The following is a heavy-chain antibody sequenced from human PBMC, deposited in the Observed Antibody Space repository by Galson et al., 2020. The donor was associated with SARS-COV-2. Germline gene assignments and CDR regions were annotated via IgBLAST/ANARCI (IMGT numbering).Heavy chain of an antibody. CDR2: ISYDGSNK. Sequence: GESLKISCAASGSTFSSYAMHWVRQAPGKGLEWVAVISYDGSNKYYADSVKGRFTISRDNSKNTLYLQMNSLRAEDTAVYYCGGGSYYYYYYMDVWGKGTTVTVSS. V-gene: IGHV3-30*01. CDR3: GGGSYYYYYYMDV. CDR1: GSTFSSYA. J-gene: IGHJ6*03. D-gene: IGHD3-16*01.